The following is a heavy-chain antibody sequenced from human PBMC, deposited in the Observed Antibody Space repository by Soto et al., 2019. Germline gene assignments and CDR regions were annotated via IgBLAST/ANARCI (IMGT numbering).Heavy chain of an antibody. V-gene: IGHV3-30*18. CDR1: GFTFRSYG. Sequence: GGLLRLSYAASGFTFRSYGRHWVRQAPGKGLEWVAVTSYDGSNKYYADSVKGRFTISRDNSKNTLYLQMNSLTPEDTAVYYCAKGMNGGKLSYFDYRGQGTRVTVSS. D-gene: IGHD2-15*01. CDR2: TSYDGSNK. J-gene: IGHJ4*02. CDR3: AKGMNGGKLSYFDY.